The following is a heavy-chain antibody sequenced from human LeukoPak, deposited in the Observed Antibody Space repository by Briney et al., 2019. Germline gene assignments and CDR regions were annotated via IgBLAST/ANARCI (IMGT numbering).Heavy chain of an antibody. D-gene: IGHD2-2*02. Sequence: SETLSLTCTVSGGSISSSSYYWGWIRQPPGKGLEWIGSIYYSGSTYYNPSLKSRVTISVDTSKNQFSLKLSSVTAADTAVYYCARLGDCSSTSCYRFGWFDPWGQGTLVTVSS. CDR3: ARLGDCSSTSCYRFGWFDP. J-gene: IGHJ5*02. CDR1: GGSISSSSYY. V-gene: IGHV4-39*01. CDR2: IYYSGST.